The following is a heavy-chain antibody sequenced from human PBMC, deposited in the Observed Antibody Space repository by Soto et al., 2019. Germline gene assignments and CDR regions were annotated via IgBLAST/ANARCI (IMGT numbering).Heavy chain of an antibody. J-gene: IGHJ2*01. CDR1: GFTFSSYA. CDR3: GRDPLWGTAMVLWYFDL. V-gene: IGHV3-30-3*01. CDR2: ISYDGSNK. D-gene: IGHD5-18*01. Sequence: QVQLVESGGGVVQPGRSLRLSCAASGFTFSSYAMHWVRQAPGKGLEWVAVISYDGSNKYYADSVKGRFTISRDNSKNKLYLEMNSLRAEDQAVYYCGRDPLWGTAMVLWYFDLWGRGTLVTVSS.